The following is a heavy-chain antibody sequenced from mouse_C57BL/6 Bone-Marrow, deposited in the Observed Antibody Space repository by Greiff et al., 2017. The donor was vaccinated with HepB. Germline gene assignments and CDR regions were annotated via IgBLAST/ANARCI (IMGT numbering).Heavy chain of an antibody. CDR2: FYPGSGSI. CDR1: GYTFTEYT. V-gene: IGHV1-62-2*01. Sequence: VQLQQSGAELVKPGASVKLSCKASGYTFTEYTIHWVKQRSGQGLEWIGWFYPGSGSIKYNEKFKDKATLTADKSSSTVYMELSRLTSEDSAVYFCARHEVLWSRAYWGQGTLVTVSA. CDR3: ARHEVLWSRAY. J-gene: IGHJ3*01. D-gene: IGHD1-1*02.